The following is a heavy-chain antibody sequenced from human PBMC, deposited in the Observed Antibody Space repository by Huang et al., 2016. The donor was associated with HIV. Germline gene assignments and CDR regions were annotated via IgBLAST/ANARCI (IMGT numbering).Heavy chain of an antibody. Sequence: EVQLVESGGGLVQPGGSLRLSCAASGFTFSSYWMHWVRQAPGKVIVWLSRINNDGSITTYADSVKGRITISRDNARNTMYLQMTTLSAGDTAVYYCARHRSSGGVEEAFDIWGPGTLVTVAS. CDR2: INNDGSIT. J-gene: IGHJ3*02. D-gene: IGHD2-8*02. V-gene: IGHV3-74*03. CDR3: ARHRSSGGVEEAFDI. CDR1: GFTFSSYW.